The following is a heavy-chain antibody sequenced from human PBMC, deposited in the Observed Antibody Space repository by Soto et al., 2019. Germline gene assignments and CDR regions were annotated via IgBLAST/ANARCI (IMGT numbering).Heavy chain of an antibody. V-gene: IGHV3-9*01. Sequence: PGGSLRLSCAASGFTFDDHAMHWVRRAPGKGLEWVSGISWNSGTIGYADSVKGRFTISRDNAKNSLYLQMNSLRPEDTAFYYCAKDSSRWLRSCMDVWGKGTTVTVSS. CDR2: ISWNSGTI. CDR3: AKDSSRWLRSCMDV. CDR1: GFTFDDHA. D-gene: IGHD6-13*01. J-gene: IGHJ6*03.